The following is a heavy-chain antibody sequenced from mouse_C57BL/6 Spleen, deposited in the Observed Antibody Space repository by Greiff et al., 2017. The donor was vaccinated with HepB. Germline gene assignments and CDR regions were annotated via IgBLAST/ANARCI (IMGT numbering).Heavy chain of an antibody. Sequence: EVQLVESGGGLVKPGGSLKLSCAASGFTFSDYGMHWVRQAPEKGLEWVAYISSGSSPIYYADTVKGRFTISRDNAKNTLFLQMTSLRSEDTAMYYCARPGTGWYFDVWGTGTTVTVSS. J-gene: IGHJ1*03. CDR2: ISSGSSPI. V-gene: IGHV5-17*01. CDR3: ARPGTGWYFDV. CDR1: GFTFSDYG. D-gene: IGHD4-1*01.